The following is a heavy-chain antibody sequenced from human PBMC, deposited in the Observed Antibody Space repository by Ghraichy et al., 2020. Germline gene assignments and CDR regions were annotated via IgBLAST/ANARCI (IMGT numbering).Heavy chain of an antibody. V-gene: IGHV4-39*01. CDR3: ARHPTGGSCSSTSCYILVHWFDP. Sequence: SETLSLTCTVSGGSVSSSSYYWGWIRQPPGKGLDGIGIIYYSGSTYYNPSLKSRFSISVDTSKNQFSLRLSSVTAADTAVYYCARHPTGGSCSSTSCYILVHWFDPWGQGTLVTVSS. CDR1: GGSVSSSSYY. J-gene: IGHJ5*02. D-gene: IGHD2-2*02. CDR2: IYYSGST.